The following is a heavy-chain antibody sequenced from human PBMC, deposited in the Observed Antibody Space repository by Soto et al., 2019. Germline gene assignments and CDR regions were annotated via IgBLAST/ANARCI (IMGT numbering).Heavy chain of an antibody. J-gene: IGHJ6*02. CDR1: GFNFNNYG. CDR2: IWNDGNGY. D-gene: IGHD6-13*01. V-gene: IGHV3-33*01. Sequence: VQSVESGGGVVQPGRSLRLSCAASGFNFNNYGMHWVRQAPGKGLEWVAVIWNDGNGYYYANSVKGRFTISRDNSKNTLFLQMSSLRAEDTAVYYCARRQISPPTRGAASARGGMDVWGQGTTVTVSS. CDR3: ARRQISPPTRGAASARGGMDV.